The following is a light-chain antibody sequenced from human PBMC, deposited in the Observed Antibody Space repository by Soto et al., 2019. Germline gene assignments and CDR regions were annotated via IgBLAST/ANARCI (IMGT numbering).Light chain of an antibody. CDR1: SSDVGGYNY. CDR2: EVS. V-gene: IGLV2-8*01. Sequence: QSVLTQPPSASGSPGQSVTISCTGTSSDVGGYNYVSWYQQHPGKAPKVMIYEVSKRPSGVPDRFSGSKSGNTASLTVSGLQAEDEADYYCSSDAGSNNFAVFGGGTKVTVL. J-gene: IGLJ2*01. CDR3: SSDAGSNNFAV.